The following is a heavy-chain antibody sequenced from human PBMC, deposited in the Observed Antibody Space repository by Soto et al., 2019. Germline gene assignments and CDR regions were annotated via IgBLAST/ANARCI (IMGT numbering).Heavy chain of an antibody. Sequence: QVQLVQSGTEVTKPGSSVTVSCTASGDIFSRSTLSWVRQAPGQRLEWMGRIIPMLGMSNSALKFQGRLTISADTSTNKVYMHLNSLRSDGTAVYYCATSYGSGSAHFDSWGQGTLVTVSS. CDR1: GDIFSRST. D-gene: IGHD3-10*01. J-gene: IGHJ4*02. V-gene: IGHV1-69*02. CDR3: ATSYGSGSAHFDS. CDR2: IIPMLGMS.